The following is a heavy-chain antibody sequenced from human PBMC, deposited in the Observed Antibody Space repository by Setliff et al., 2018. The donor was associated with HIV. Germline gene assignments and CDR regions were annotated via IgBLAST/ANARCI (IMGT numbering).Heavy chain of an antibody. V-gene: IGHV1-69*01. D-gene: IGHD2-15*01. Sequence: KVSCKASGDTFNSHAISWVRQAPGQGLEWMGGIIPIFGTPNYAQEFKGRLTITADESTSTVYMELSSLRSEDTAVYYCARDSRDIVVVIAPEPEPYYYYGMDVWGEGTTVTVSS. J-gene: IGHJ6*02. CDR3: ARDSRDIVVVIAPEPEPYYYYGMDV. CDR1: GDTFNSHA. CDR2: IIPIFGTP.